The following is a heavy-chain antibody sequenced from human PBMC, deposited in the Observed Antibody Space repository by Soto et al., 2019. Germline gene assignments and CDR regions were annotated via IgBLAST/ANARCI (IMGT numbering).Heavy chain of an antibody. V-gene: IGHV1-18*01. CDR3: ARDSLGSYGYGLFDY. D-gene: IGHD5-18*01. Sequence: ASVKVSCKASGYTFTSYGISWVRQAPGQGLEWMGWIGAYNGNTNYAQKLQGRVTMTTDTSTSTAYMELRSLRSDDTAVYYCARDSLGSYGYGLFDYWGQGTLVTVSS. CDR1: GYTFTSYG. J-gene: IGHJ4*02. CDR2: IGAYNGNT.